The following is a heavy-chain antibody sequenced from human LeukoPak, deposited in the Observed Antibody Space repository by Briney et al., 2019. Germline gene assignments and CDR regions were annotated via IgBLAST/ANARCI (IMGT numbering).Heavy chain of an antibody. CDR3: AREIAAAGTFDY. Sequence: SETLSLTCTVSGGPISSYYWSWIRQPPGKGLEWIGYIYYSGSTNYNPSLKSRVTISVDTSKNQFSLKLSSVTAADTAVYYCAREIAAAGTFDYWGQGTLVTVSS. CDR1: GGPISSYY. D-gene: IGHD6-13*01. V-gene: IGHV4-59*01. J-gene: IGHJ4*02. CDR2: IYYSGST.